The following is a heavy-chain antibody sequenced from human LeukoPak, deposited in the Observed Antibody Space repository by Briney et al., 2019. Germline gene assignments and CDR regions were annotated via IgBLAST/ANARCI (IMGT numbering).Heavy chain of an antibody. J-gene: IGHJ4*02. CDR1: GGSISSGRYY. CDR2: IYHSGST. CDR3: ASKRHQLGLFDC. D-gene: IGHD1-7*01. V-gene: IGHV4-39*07. Sequence: PSQTLSLTCTVSGGSISSGRYYWSWIRQPPGKGLEWIGSIYHSGSTYYNPSLKSRVTISLDKSKNQFSLRLTSVTAADTAVYYCASKRHQLGLFDCWGQGTLVTVSS.